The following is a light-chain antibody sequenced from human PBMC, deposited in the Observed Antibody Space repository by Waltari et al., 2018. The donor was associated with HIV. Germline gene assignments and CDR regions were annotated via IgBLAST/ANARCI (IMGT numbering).Light chain of an antibody. CDR1: SSDIGYYNY. Sequence: QFALTQPASVSGSPGQSITISCSGTSSDIGYYNYVSWYQQHPGKAPKLMIYEVSNRPSGMSNRFSVSKSGNTASLTISALQAEDEADYFCSSVANSVTLSVLFGGGTKLTVL. J-gene: IGLJ3*02. CDR3: SSVANSVTLSVL. CDR2: EVS. V-gene: IGLV2-14*01.